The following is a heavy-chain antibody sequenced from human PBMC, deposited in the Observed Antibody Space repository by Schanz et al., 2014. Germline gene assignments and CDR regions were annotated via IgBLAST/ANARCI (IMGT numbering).Heavy chain of an antibody. CDR1: EYSFTSYS. V-gene: IGHV1-3*04. CDR3: ARGIGGYGANNYFDY. Sequence: QVHLVQSGAEVKRPGASVKVSCKASEYSFTSYSMHWVRQAPGQRLEWMGWINTGSGDTKYSQNFQGRGTITRDASASTAYMEWSSLRSEDTAVYSCARGIGGYGANNYFDYWGQGTLVTVSS. J-gene: IGHJ4*02. D-gene: IGHD5-12*01. CDR2: INTGSGDT.